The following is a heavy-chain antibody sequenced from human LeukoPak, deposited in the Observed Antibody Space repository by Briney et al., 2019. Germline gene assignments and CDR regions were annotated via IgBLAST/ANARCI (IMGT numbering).Heavy chain of an antibody. D-gene: IGHD3-16*02. Sequence: GRSLRLSCAASGFTFSSYAMHWVRQAPGKGLEWVAVISYDGSNKYYADSVKGRFTISRDNSKNTLYLQMNSLRAEDTAVYYCARDIGAKRYYYYYYGMDVWGQGTLVTVSS. CDR2: ISYDGSNK. CDR1: GFTFSSYA. V-gene: IGHV3-30-3*01. J-gene: IGHJ6*02. CDR3: ARDIGAKRYYYYYYGMDV.